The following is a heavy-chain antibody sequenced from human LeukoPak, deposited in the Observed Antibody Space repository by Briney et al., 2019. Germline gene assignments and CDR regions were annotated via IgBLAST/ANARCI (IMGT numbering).Heavy chain of an antibody. CDR3: AKDRCSNGIGCYYYYMEV. CDR1: GFTVSSNY. J-gene: IGHJ6*03. CDR2: IYSGGST. Sequence: GGSLRLSCAASGFTVSSNYMNWVRQAPGKGLEWVSIIYSGGSTYYADSVKGRFTISRDNSNNILYLQMNSLRTEDTAVYYCAKDRCSNGIGCYYYYMEVWGKGTTVTISS. V-gene: IGHV3-66*01. D-gene: IGHD2-8*01.